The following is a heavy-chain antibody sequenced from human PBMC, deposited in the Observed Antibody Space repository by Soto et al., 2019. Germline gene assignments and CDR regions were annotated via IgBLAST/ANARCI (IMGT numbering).Heavy chain of an antibody. Sequence: GGSLRLSCVASGFTLSSYHMDWVRQAPGKGLEWISYIHASSISNIYYADSVKGRFTISRDNAKNSLYLQMDSLRAEDTAVYYCARDGTTGTANYHYAMDVWGQGTTVTVSS. D-gene: IGHD4-17*01. V-gene: IGHV3-48*03. J-gene: IGHJ6*02. CDR2: IHASSISNI. CDR3: ARDGTTGTANYHYAMDV. CDR1: GFTLSSYH.